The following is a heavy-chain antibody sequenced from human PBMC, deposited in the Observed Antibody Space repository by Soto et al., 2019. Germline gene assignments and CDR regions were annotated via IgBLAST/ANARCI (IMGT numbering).Heavy chain of an antibody. Sequence: EVQLVESGGGLVKPGGSLRLSCAASGFTLKGYSMNWVRQAPWKGLEWVSSISDSSSYIFHADSVKGRFSTSRDNAQNSLYLQMNGLRAEDTAVYYCARVGLYCSSDGCQMKAFEIWGQGTMVTVSS. CDR3: ARVGLYCSSDGCQMKAFEI. V-gene: IGHV3-21*01. CDR1: GFTLKGYS. D-gene: IGHD2-2*01. CDR2: ISDSSSYI. J-gene: IGHJ3*02.